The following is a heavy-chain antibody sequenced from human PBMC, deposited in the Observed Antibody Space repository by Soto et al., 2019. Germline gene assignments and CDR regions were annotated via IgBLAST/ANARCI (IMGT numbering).Heavy chain of an antibody. CDR2: ITSDTNTI. J-gene: IGHJ4*02. D-gene: IGHD6-19*01. CDR3: ARSVEGHFDY. Sequence: EVQLVESGGGVVQPGGSLRLTCVASGFPFSIYSMNWVRQAPGKGLEWSSYITSDTNTIKYADSVKGRFTISRDNAKNLVYLQMNSLRDEDTAVYFCARSVEGHFDYWGQGTVVTVSS. CDR1: GFPFSIYS. V-gene: IGHV3-48*02.